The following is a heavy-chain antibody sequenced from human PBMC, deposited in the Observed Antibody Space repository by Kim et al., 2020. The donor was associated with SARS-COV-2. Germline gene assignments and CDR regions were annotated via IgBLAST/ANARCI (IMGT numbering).Heavy chain of an antibody. D-gene: IGHD1-26*01. CDR2: MNPNSGNT. J-gene: IGHJ4*02. CDR3: ARTPVRRSGSYYSARYYFDY. V-gene: IGHV1-8*01. CDR1: GYTFTSYD. Sequence: ASVKVSCKASGYTFTSYDINWVRQATGQGLEWMGWMNPNSGNTGYAQKFQGRVTMTRNTSISTAYMELSSLRSEDTAVYYCARTPVRRSGSYYSARYYFDYWGQGTLVTVSS.